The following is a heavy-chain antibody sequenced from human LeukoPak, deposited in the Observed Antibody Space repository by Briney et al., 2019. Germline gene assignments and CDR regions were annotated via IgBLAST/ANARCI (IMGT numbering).Heavy chain of an antibody. D-gene: IGHD3-10*01. V-gene: IGHV3-53*01. Sequence: PGGSLRLSCAASGFTVSSSYMSWVRQAPGKGLEWVSVIYSGGSTYYADSVKGRFTISRDNSKNTLYLQMNSLRAEDTAVYYCAREGHGSGSYWDYWGQGTLVTVSS. J-gene: IGHJ4*02. CDR2: IYSGGST. CDR1: GFTVSSSY. CDR3: AREGHGSGSYWDY.